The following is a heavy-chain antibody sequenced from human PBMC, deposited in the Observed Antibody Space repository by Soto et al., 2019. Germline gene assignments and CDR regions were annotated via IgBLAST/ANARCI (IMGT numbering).Heavy chain of an antibody. D-gene: IGHD6-19*01. Sequence: PGGSLRLSCAASGFTFDDYAMHWVRQAPGKGLEWVSGISWNSGSIGYADSVKGRFTISRDNAKNSLYLQMNSLRAEDTALYYCAKTTGYSSGWLDYWGQGTLVTVSS. J-gene: IGHJ4*02. V-gene: IGHV3-9*01. CDR1: GFTFDDYA. CDR2: ISWNSGSI. CDR3: AKTTGYSSGWLDY.